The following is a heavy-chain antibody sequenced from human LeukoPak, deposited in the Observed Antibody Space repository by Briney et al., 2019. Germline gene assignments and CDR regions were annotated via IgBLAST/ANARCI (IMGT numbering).Heavy chain of an antibody. Sequence: GESLKISCKGSGYSFTSYWIGWVRQMPGKGLEWLGIIYPGDFDIRYSPSFQGQVTISADKSISTAYLQWRSLKASDTAMYYCARQSAVAGTFDYWGQGTLVTVSS. CDR2: IYPGDFDI. CDR3: ARQSAVAGTFDY. CDR1: GYSFTSYW. D-gene: IGHD6-19*01. V-gene: IGHV5-51*01. J-gene: IGHJ4*02.